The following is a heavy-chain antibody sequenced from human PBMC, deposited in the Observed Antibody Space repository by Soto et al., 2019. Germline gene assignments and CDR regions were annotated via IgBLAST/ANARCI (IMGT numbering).Heavy chain of an antibody. D-gene: IGHD2-2*01. CDR2: IYFRGGT. Sequence: SETLSLTCTVSGDSISNDYYYWTWIRQHPGKGLEWIGYIYFRGGTSYNPSLRSRLNMSVDTSKNQFSLTLTSVTAADTAVYYCARDRRFCTTSNCYGLYYFDYWGQGALVTVS. J-gene: IGHJ4*02. V-gene: IGHV4-31*03. CDR1: GDSISNDYYY. CDR3: ARDRRFCTTSNCYGLYYFDY.